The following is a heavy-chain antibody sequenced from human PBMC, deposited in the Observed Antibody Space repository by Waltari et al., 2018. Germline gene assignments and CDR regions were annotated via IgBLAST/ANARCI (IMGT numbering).Heavy chain of an antibody. J-gene: IGHJ6*02. V-gene: IGHV3-64D*06. CDR3: VNDFWSDHSMGV. CDR2: ISQNGDGT. CDR1: GFTFSNHA. D-gene: IGHD3-3*01. Sequence: EVQVVESGGGLVQPGGSLRLSCSASGFTFSNHAMHWARQFPGKGLEYVSGISQNGDGTHYADSVKGRFTISRDNSKNTLYLQMSSLRTEDTAVYYCVNDFWSDHSMGVWGQGTTFTVSS.